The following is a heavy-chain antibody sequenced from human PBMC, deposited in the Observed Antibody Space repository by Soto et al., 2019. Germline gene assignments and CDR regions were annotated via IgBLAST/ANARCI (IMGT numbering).Heavy chain of an antibody. V-gene: IGHV4-30-4*01. Sequence: PSETLSLTCTVSGGSISSDDYYWSWIRQPPGKGPEWIGYIYYSGRTDYNPSLKSRVVISIDTSKNQFSLILSSMSATDTAVYYCASEISNSPAYFDFSGQGTLVTVSS. CDR2: IYYSGRT. CDR1: GGSISSDDYY. J-gene: IGHJ4*02. CDR3: ASEISNSPAYFDF. D-gene: IGHD6-6*01.